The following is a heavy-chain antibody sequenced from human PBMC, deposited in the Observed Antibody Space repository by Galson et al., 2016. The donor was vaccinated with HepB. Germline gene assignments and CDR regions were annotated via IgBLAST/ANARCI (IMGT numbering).Heavy chain of an antibody. CDR2: IKPDGSEK. D-gene: IGHD1-26*01. J-gene: IGHJ4*02. Sequence: SLRLSCAASGFTFNYGWMSWVRQAPGKGLEWVANIKPDGSEKHYVDSVKGRFTISRDNAKNSVFLQMNSLRADDTAVYYCAKNSGRSYSFPNWGQGTLVTFSS. CDR1: GFTFNYGW. CDR3: AKNSGRSYSFPN. V-gene: IGHV3-7*05.